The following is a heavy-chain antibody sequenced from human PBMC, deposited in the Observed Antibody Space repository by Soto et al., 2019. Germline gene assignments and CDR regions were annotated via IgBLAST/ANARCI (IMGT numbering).Heavy chain of an antibody. D-gene: IGHD2-15*01. Sequence: QVQLVQSGAEVKKPGSSVKVSCKASGGTFSSYAISWVRQAPGQGLEWMGGIIPVFGTANYAQKFQGRVTITADESTSTAYMERSSLRSEDTAVYYCARTELGYCSGGSCYSPDYYYYGMDVWGQGTTVTVSS. J-gene: IGHJ6*02. CDR1: GGTFSSYA. V-gene: IGHV1-69*01. CDR2: IIPVFGTA. CDR3: ARTELGYCSGGSCYSPDYYYYGMDV.